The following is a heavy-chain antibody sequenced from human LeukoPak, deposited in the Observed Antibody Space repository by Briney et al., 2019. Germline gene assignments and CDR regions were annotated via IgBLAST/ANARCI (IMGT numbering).Heavy chain of an antibody. D-gene: IGHD2-15*01. CDR3: ARTYGSGSLDY. CDR1: GFTFSTYA. Sequence: GGSLRLSCAVSGFTFSTYAMNWVRQAPGKGLEWVSYISSSSRTIHYADSVKGRFTISRDNAKNSIYLQMNGLTAEDTAVYYCARTYGSGSLDYGGQGTLVTVSS. V-gene: IGHV3-48*01. CDR2: ISSSSRTI. J-gene: IGHJ4*02.